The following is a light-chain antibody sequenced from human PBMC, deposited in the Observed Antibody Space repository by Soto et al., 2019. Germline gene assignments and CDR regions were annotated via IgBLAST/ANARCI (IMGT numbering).Light chain of an antibody. V-gene: IGLV2-8*01. Sequence: QSLLTLPPSASGSPVLSVAISCTVTSSDGGGYNYVSWYQQHPGKAPKLMIYEVNKRPSGVPDRFSGSKSGNTASLTVSGLQAEDEADYYCSSYAGSSNVFGTGTKVTVL. CDR1: SSDGGGYNY. CDR3: SSYAGSSNV. CDR2: EVN. J-gene: IGLJ1*01.